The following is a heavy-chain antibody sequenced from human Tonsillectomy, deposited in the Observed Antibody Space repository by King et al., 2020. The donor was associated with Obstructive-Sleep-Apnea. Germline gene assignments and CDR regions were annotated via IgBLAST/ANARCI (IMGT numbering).Heavy chain of an antibody. D-gene: IGHD2-2*01. CDR3: AREVRGTWYFDL. CDR2: IYYSGST. V-gene: IGHV4-31*03. J-gene: IGHJ2*01. CDR1: GGSISRGGYY. Sequence: VQLQESGPGLVKPSQTLSLTCTVSGGSISRGGYYWSWIRQHPGKGLEWFGYIYYSGSTYYNPSLKSRVTISVDTSKNQFSLKLSSVTAADTAVYYCAREVRGTWYFDLWGRGTLVTVSS.